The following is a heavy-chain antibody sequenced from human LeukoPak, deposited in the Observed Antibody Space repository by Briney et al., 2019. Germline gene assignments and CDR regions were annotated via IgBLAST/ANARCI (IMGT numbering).Heavy chain of an antibody. CDR1: GFTFSSYS. D-gene: IGHD3-10*01. CDR2: ISSSSSTI. J-gene: IGHJ4*02. V-gene: IGHV3-48*04. CDR3: ARDMSRLLWFGDDGR. Sequence: GGSLRLSCAASGFTFSSYSMNWVRQAPGKGLEWVSYISSSSSTIYYADSVKGRFTISRDNAKNSLYLQMNSLRAEDTAVYYCARDMSRLLWFGDDGRWGQGTLVTVSS.